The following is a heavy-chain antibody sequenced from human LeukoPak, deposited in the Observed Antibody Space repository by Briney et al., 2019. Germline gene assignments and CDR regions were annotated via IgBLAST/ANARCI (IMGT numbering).Heavy chain of an antibody. Sequence: GASVKVSCKASGYTFTSYDINWVRQPPGPGLEWMGWMNPNSGDTGYSQKFQGRLIMTRNTSISTAYMELSSLRSEDTAVDYCARGETYYYGSGQTNWFDPWGQGTLVTVSS. D-gene: IGHD3-10*01. CDR2: MNPNSGDT. CDR3: ARGETYYYGSGQTNWFDP. CDR1: GYTFTSYD. J-gene: IGHJ5*02. V-gene: IGHV1-8*01.